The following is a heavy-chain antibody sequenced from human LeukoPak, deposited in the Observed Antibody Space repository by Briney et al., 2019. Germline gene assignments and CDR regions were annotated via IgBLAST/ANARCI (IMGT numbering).Heavy chain of an antibody. J-gene: IGHJ5*02. Sequence: PGGSLSLSCAASGFTFSSYAMHWVRQAPGKGLEGVAVISYDGSNKYYADSVKGRFTISRDNSKNTLYLQMNSLRAEDTAVYYCAKDRVAGIAAARNWFDPWGQGTLVTVSS. CDR2: ISYDGSNK. D-gene: IGHD6-13*01. CDR3: AKDRVAGIAAARNWFDP. CDR1: GFTFSSYA. V-gene: IGHV3-30-3*01.